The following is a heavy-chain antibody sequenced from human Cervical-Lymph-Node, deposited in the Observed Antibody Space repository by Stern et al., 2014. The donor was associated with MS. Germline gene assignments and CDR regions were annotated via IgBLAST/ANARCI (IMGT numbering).Heavy chain of an antibody. J-gene: IGHJ4*02. V-gene: IGHV5-51*01. CDR2: IYPGASET. Sequence: DVQLVESGAELIRPGESLKISCKGSGYKFSIYWIAWVRQMPGKGLEWLGIIYPGASETRYRPSFQGQVSMSADKSTSTAYLQWSSLNASDTAMYFCARQTTAWASDVWGQGTLVTVSS. D-gene: IGHD1-14*01. CDR1: GYKFSIYW. CDR3: ARQTTAWASDV.